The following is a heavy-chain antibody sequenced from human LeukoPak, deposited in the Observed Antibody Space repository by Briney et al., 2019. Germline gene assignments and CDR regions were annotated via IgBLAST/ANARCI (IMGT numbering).Heavy chain of an antibody. V-gene: IGHV1-24*01. Sequence: GASVKVSCKVSGYTLTELSMHWVRQAPGKGLEWMGGFDPEDGETIYAQKFQGRVTITRDTSASTAYMELSSLRPEDTAVYYCAREGVRGYYDSSGYPYWGQGTLVTVSS. CDR3: AREGVRGYYDSSGYPY. CDR2: FDPEDGET. CDR1: GYTLTELS. J-gene: IGHJ4*02. D-gene: IGHD3-22*01.